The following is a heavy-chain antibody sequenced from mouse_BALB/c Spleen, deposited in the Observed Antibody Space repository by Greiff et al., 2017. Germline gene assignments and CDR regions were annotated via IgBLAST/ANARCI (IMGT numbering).Heavy chain of an antibody. CDR3: ARDYYDYDGPWFAY. D-gene: IGHD2-4*01. CDR2: ISSGGST. J-gene: IGHJ3*01. CDR1: GFTFSSYA. Sequence: EVKLVESGGGLVKPGGSLKLSCAASGFTFSSYAMSWVRQTPEKRLEWVASISSGGSTYYPDSVKGRFTISRDNARNILYLQMSSLRSEDTAMYYCARDYYDYDGPWFAYWGQGTLVTVSA. V-gene: IGHV5-6-5*01.